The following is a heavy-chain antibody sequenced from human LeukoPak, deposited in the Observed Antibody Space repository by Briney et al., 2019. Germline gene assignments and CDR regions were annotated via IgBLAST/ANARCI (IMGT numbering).Heavy chain of an antibody. V-gene: IGHV3-30*02. CDR1: GFTVSSNY. Sequence: GGSLRLSCAASGFTVSSNYFSWVRQAPGKGLEWVCFIRFDATNKYYADSVKGRFTISRDNSNNTLYLQLNNVRTEDTATYFCAKEQYPGYFDFWGQGSLVTVSA. D-gene: IGHD1-14*01. CDR2: IRFDATNK. CDR3: AKEQYPGYFDF. J-gene: IGHJ4*02.